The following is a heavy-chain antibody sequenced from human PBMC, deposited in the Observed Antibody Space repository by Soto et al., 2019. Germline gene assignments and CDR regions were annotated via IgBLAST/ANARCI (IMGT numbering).Heavy chain of an antibody. J-gene: IGHJ4*02. CDR1: GFTFTSSW. V-gene: IGHV3-74*01. CDR3: AKAQRSKQWLVGSSY. CDR2: INSDGSST. Sequence: GGSLRLSCEASGFTFTSSWMHWVRQAPGKGLVWVSRINSDGSSTNYADSVKGRFTISRDNAKNTLYLQMNSLRAEDTAVYYCAKAQRSKQWLVGSSYWGQGTLVTVSS. D-gene: IGHD6-19*01.